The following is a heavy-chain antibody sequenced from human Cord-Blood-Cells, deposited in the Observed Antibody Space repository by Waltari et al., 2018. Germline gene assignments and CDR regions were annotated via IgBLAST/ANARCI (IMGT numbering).Heavy chain of an antibody. Sequence: QVQLQESGPGLVKPSETLSLTCAVSGYSISSGYYWGWIRQPPGKGLEWIGSIYHSGGTYYNPSLKSRVTISVDTSKNQFSLKLSSVTAADTAVYYCARVGSGSYESRSGFDYWGQGTLVTVSS. CDR1: GYSISSGYY. V-gene: IGHV4-38-2*01. CDR3: ARVGSGSYESRSGFDY. D-gene: IGHD1-26*01. J-gene: IGHJ4*02. CDR2: IYHSGGT.